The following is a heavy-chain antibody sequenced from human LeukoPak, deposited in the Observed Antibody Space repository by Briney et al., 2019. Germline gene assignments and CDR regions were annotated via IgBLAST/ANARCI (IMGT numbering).Heavy chain of an antibody. V-gene: IGHV3-30*18. CDR3: AKGRYYGSGNSFAYFQH. J-gene: IGHJ1*01. CDR1: RFPFSSFG. D-gene: IGHD3-10*01. CDR2: ISYDGSNK. Sequence: GGSLRLSCAASRFPFSSFGMHWVRQAPGKGPVWVAVISYDGSNKYYADSVKGRFTISRDNSKNTLYLQMNSLRAEDTAVYYCAKGRYYGSGNSFAYFQHWGQGTLVTVSS.